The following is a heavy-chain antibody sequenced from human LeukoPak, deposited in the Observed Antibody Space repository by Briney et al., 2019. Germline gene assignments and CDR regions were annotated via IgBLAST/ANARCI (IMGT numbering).Heavy chain of an antibody. V-gene: IGHV4-61*01. CDR2: IYYSGST. CDR1: GGSVSSGSYY. CDR3: ARYDRRINY. Sequence: KPSETLSLACTVSGGSVSSGSYYWSWIPQPPGKGLEWIGYIYYSGSTNYNPSLKSRVTISVDTSKNQFSLKLSCVTAADTAVYYCARYDRRINYWGQGTLVTVSS. D-gene: IGHD1-1*01. J-gene: IGHJ4*02.